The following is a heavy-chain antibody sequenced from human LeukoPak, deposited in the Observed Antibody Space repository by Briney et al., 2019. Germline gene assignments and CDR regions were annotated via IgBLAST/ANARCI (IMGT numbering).Heavy chain of an antibody. Sequence: PGESLRLSCAASGFTFDDYAMHWVRQAPGKGLEWVSGISWNSGSIGYADSVKGRFTISRDNAKNSLYLQMNSLRAEDTALYYCARATSIVSFDYWGQGTLVTVSS. V-gene: IGHV3-9*01. J-gene: IGHJ4*02. CDR2: ISWNSGSI. CDR1: GFTFDDYA. CDR3: ARATSIVSFDY. D-gene: IGHD2/OR15-2a*01.